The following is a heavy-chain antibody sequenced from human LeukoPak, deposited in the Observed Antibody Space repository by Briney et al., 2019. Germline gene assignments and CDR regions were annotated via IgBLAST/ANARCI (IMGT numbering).Heavy chain of an antibody. V-gene: IGHV4-39*01. D-gene: IGHD5-12*01. J-gene: IGHJ5*02. CDR1: GGSISSSSYY. Sequence: SETLSLTCTVSGGSISSSSYYWGWIRQPPGKGLERIGSIYYSGSTYYNPSLKSRVTISVDTSKNQFSLKLSSVTAADTAVYYCATLTNAGYSGNNWFDPWGQGTLVTVSS. CDR3: ATLTNAGYSGNNWFDP. CDR2: IYYSGST.